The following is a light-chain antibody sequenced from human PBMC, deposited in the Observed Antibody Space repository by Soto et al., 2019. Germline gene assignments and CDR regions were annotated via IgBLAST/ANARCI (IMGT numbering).Light chain of an antibody. Sequence: EIVLTQSPGTLSLSPGERATLSCRASETVAGSYLAWYQQKPGQAPRLLIHGASTRATGIADRFSGSGSGTDFTLTISRLEPEDFAVYFCLQYGASPRTFGQGTKVDIK. V-gene: IGKV3-20*01. CDR3: LQYGASPRT. J-gene: IGKJ1*01. CDR2: GAS. CDR1: ETVAGSY.